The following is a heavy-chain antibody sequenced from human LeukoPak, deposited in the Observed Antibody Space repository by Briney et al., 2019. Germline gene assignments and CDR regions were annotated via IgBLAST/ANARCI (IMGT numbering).Heavy chain of an antibody. D-gene: IGHD6-19*01. V-gene: IGHV1-18*04. J-gene: IGHJ4*02. CDR3: ARQAGGYSSGWFQFHFDY. CDR2: INTYSGNR. Sequence: ASVKVSCKASGYTFTSYGISWVRQAPGQGLEWMGWINTYSGNRNYAQKVQGRVTMTTDTSTSTAYMELMSLRSDDTAVYYCARQAGGYSSGWFQFHFDYWGQGTLVTVSS. CDR1: GYTFTSYG.